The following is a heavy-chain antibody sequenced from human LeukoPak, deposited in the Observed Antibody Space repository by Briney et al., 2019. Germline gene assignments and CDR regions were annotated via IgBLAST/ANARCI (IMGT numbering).Heavy chain of an antibody. Sequence: PGGSLRLSCAASGFTFSSYWMSWVRQAPGRGLEWVANIKQDGSEKYYVDSVKGRFTISRDNSKNTLYLQMNSLRAEDTAVYYCAKGVLVGALTSYMDVWGKGTTVTVSS. CDR1: GFTFSSYW. CDR3: AKGVLVGALTSYMDV. V-gene: IGHV3-7*01. CDR2: IKQDGSEK. J-gene: IGHJ6*03. D-gene: IGHD1-26*01.